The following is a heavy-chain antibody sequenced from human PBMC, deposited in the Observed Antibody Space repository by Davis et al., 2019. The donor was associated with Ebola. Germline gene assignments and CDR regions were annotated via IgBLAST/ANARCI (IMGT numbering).Heavy chain of an antibody. CDR3: ARAVVVAANFDY. CDR1: GFTFSDYP. Sequence: GGSLRLSCAASGFTFSDYPMNWVRQAPGKGLEWISHIRGDGAISYADSVKGRLTISRDNAKNSLYLQMNSLRAEDTAVYYCARAVVVAANFDYWGQGTLVTVSS. CDR2: IRGDGAI. J-gene: IGHJ4*02. D-gene: IGHD2-15*01. V-gene: IGHV3-69-1*01.